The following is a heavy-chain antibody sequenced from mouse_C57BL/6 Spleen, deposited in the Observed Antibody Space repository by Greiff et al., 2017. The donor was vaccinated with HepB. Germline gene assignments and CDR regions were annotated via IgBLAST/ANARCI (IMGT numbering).Heavy chain of an antibody. J-gene: IGHJ2*01. CDR3: ARQGGYDYDELDY. CDR1: GFTFSSYG. CDR2: ISSGGSYT. D-gene: IGHD2-4*01. V-gene: IGHV5-6*01. Sequence: EVHLVESGGDLVKPGGSLKLSCAASGFTFSSYGMSWVRQTPDKRLEWVATISSGGSYTYYPDSVKGRFTISRDNAKNTLYLQMSSLKSEDTAMYYCARQGGYDYDELDYWGQGTTLTVSS.